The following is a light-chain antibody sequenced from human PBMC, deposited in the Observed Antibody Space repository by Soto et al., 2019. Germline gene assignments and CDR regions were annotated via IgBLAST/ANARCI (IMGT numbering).Light chain of an antibody. V-gene: IGKV1-5*03. CDR3: QQYNSYSRT. J-gene: IGKJ1*01. Sequence: DIQRTQVAATPSPSVGDGVTITCRASQSISSWLAGYQQKPGKAPKRLIYKASSLESGGPSRFSGSGSGTEFTLTISSLQPDDFATYYCQQYNSYSRTFGQRTKVDI. CDR2: KAS. CDR1: QSISSW.